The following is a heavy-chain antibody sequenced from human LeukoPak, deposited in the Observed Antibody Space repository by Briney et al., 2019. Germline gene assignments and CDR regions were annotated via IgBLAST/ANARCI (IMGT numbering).Heavy chain of an antibody. V-gene: IGHV3-30*02. Sequence: GGSLRLSCAASGFSFSVYAMHWVRQAQGKGLEWVAFIRNDGSNENYADSVKGRFTISRDKSKNTLYLQMNSLRAEDPAVYYCAKDRGDLPPYFDYWGQGTLVTVSS. CDR2: IRNDGSNE. J-gene: IGHJ4*02. D-gene: IGHD2-21*02. CDR1: GFSFSVYA. CDR3: AKDRGDLPPYFDY.